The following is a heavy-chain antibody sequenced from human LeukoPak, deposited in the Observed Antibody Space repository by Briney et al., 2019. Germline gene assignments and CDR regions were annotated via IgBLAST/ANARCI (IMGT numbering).Heavy chain of an antibody. Sequence: PSETLSLTYAVYGGSFSGYYWSWIRQPPGKGLEWIGEINHSGSTNYNPSLKSRVTISVDTSKDQFSLKLSSVTAADTAVYYCARGLAYGSLYWGQGTLVTVSS. CDR1: GGSFSGYY. V-gene: IGHV4-34*01. J-gene: IGHJ4*02. CDR3: ARGLAYGSLY. D-gene: IGHD3-10*01. CDR2: INHSGST.